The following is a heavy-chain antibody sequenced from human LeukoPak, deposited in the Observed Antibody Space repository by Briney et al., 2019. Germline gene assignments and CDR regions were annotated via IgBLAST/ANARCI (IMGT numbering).Heavy chain of an antibody. J-gene: IGHJ2*01. D-gene: IGHD3-22*01. V-gene: IGHV4-39*01. CDR2: IYYSGST. CDR3: ALAASDSSGYYILTIGWYFDL. Sequence: PSETLSLTCTVSGGSISSSSYYWGWIRQPPGKGLEWIGSIYYSGSTYYNPSLKSRVTISVDTSKNQFSLKLSSVTAADAAVYYCALAASDSSGYYILTIGWYFDLWGRSTLVTVSS. CDR1: GGSISSSSYY.